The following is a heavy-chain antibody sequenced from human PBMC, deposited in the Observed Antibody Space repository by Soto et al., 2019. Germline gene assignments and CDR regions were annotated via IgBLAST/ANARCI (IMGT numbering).Heavy chain of an antibody. J-gene: IGHJ5*02. CDR3: AGEEAAGQTGPNWFDP. D-gene: IGHD6-13*01. V-gene: IGHV4-31*03. CDR2: IYYSGST. Sequence: SETLSLTCTVSGGSISSGGYYWSWIRQHPGKGLEWIGYIYYSGSTYYNPSLKSRVTISVDTSKNQFSLKLSSVTAADTAVYYCAGEEAAGQTGPNWFDPWGQGTLVTVSS. CDR1: GGSISSGGYY.